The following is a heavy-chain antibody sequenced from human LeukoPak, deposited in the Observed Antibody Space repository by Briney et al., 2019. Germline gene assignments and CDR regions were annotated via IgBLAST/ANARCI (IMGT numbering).Heavy chain of an antibody. CDR3: ARPYYYDSSGYPGPFDI. J-gene: IGHJ3*02. V-gene: IGHV4-59*01. D-gene: IGHD3-22*01. CDR2: IYYSGST. Sequence: SETLSLTCTVSGGSISSYYWSWIRQPPGKGLEWIGYIYYSGSTNYNPSLKSRVTISVDTSKNQFSLKLSSVTAADTAVYYCARPYYYDSSGYPGPFDIWGQGTMVTVSS. CDR1: GGSISSYY.